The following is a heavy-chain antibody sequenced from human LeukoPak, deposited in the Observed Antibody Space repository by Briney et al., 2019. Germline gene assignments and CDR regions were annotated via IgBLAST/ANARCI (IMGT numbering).Heavy chain of an antibody. V-gene: IGHV3-11*01. CDR1: GFTFSDYY. Sequence: GGSLRLSCAASGFTFSDYYMSWIRQAPGKGLEWVSYISSSGSTIYYADSVKGRFTISRDSAKNSLYLQMNSLRAEDTAVYYCARAKYYDFWSGYSQLFDYWGQGTLVTVSS. J-gene: IGHJ4*02. D-gene: IGHD3-3*01. CDR2: ISSSGSTI. CDR3: ARAKYYDFWSGYSQLFDY.